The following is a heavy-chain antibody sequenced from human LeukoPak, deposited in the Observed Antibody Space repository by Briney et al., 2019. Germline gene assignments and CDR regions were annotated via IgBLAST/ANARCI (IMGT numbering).Heavy chain of an antibody. J-gene: IGHJ4*02. Sequence: KPGGSLRLSCAASGFTFSNAWVSWVRQAPGKGLEWVGRIKSKPDGGTIDYAAPVKGRFTISRDDSKNTLYLQMKSLKTVDTAVYYCTTDYPNSGYETFDYWGQGTLVTVSS. CDR1: GFTFSNAW. CDR2: IKSKPDGGTI. D-gene: IGHD5-12*01. V-gene: IGHV3-15*01. CDR3: TTDYPNSGYETFDY.